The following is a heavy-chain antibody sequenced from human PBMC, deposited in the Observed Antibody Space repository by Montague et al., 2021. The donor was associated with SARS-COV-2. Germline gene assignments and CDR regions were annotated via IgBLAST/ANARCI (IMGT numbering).Heavy chain of an antibody. Sequence: TLSLTRTISGDFVSSDGYYWSWIRQHPGKGLEWIGDIYYSGSTYYNPSLKSRVTISVDTSKNQFSLKLSSVTAADTAVYYCAREVMGSVNYYQAIKYGLDVWGQGTTVTVSS. D-gene: IGHD3-10*01. CDR2: IYYSGST. CDR1: GDFVSSDGYY. CDR3: AREVMGSVNYYQAIKYGLDV. V-gene: IGHV4-31*03. J-gene: IGHJ6*02.